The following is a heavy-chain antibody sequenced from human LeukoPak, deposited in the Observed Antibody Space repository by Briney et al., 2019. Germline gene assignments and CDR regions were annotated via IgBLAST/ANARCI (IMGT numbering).Heavy chain of an antibody. V-gene: IGHV4-61*02. CDR3: AREASMVRGVITNRAYYYYYYMDV. J-gene: IGHJ6*03. Sequence: SQTLSLTCTVSGGSISSDNYYWSWIRQPAGKGLEWIGRIYTSGSTNYNPSLKSRVTISVDTSKNQFSLKLSSVTAADTAVYYCAREASMVRGVITNRAYYYYYYMDVWGKGTTVTISS. CDR1: GGSISSDNYY. CDR2: IYTSGST. D-gene: IGHD3-10*01.